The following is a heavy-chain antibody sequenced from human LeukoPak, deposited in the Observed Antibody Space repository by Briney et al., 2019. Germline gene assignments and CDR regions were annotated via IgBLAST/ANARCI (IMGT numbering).Heavy chain of an antibody. Sequence: GGSLRLSCAVSGFTFSSYAMSWVRQAPGKGLEWVSAISGRGGSTYYADSVKGRFTISRDNSKNTLYLQMNSLRAEDTAVYYCAKDHDCNFWSAYYGLYNWFDPWGQGTLVTVSS. CDR2: ISGRGGST. J-gene: IGHJ5*02. CDR3: AKDHDCNFWSAYYGLYNWFDP. D-gene: IGHD3-3*01. V-gene: IGHV3-23*01. CDR1: GFTFSSYA.